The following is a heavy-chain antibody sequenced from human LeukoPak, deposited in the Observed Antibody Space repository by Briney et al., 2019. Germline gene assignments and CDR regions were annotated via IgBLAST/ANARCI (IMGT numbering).Heavy chain of an antibody. Sequence: GGSLRLSCAASGFTVSSNYMSWVRQAPGKGLEWVSVIYSGGSTYYADSVKGRFTISRDNSKNTLYLQMNSLRAEDTAVYYCARVSFGFLAYMDVWGKGTTVTVSS. J-gene: IGHJ6*03. D-gene: IGHD3-3*01. CDR1: GFTVSSNY. CDR2: IYSGGST. V-gene: IGHV3-53*01. CDR3: ARVSFGFLAYMDV.